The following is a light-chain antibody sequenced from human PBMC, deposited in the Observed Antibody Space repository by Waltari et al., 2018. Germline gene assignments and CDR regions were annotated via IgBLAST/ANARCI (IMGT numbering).Light chain of an antibody. J-gene: IGLJ3*02. Sequence: QTVVTQEPSFSVSPGGTVTLTCGLGSCSVSTSYYPSWYQQTPGRPPRTLIYNTNTRSSGVPDRFSGSILGNKAALTITGAQADDESDYYCVLYMTSGISVFGGGTKLTVL. CDR2: NTN. V-gene: IGLV8-61*01. CDR3: VLYMTSGISV. CDR1: SCSVSTSYY.